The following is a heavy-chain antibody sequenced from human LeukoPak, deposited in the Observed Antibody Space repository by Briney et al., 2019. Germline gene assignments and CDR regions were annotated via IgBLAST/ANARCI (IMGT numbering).Heavy chain of an antibody. Sequence: GGSLRLSCAASGFTFSSYWMHWVRQAPGKGLVWVSRIISDGSTTTYADSVKGRFTISRDNAKNTLYLQMNSLRAEDTAVYYCAKGSYSSSSIIDSWGQGTLVTVSS. J-gene: IGHJ4*02. CDR2: IISDGSTT. CDR3: AKGSYSSSSIIDS. V-gene: IGHV3-74*01. CDR1: GFTFSSYW. D-gene: IGHD6-13*01.